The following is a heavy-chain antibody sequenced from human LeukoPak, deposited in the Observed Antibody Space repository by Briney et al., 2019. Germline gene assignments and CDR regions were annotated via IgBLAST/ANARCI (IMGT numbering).Heavy chain of an antibody. V-gene: IGHV4-34*01. D-gene: IGHD5-24*01. CDR1: GGSINSYY. Sequence: SETLSLTCTVSGGSINSYYWSWIRQPPGKGLEWIGEINHSGSTNYNPSLKSRVTISVDTSKNQFSLKLRSVTAADTAVYYCARGGRDGYNTWGQGTLVTVSS. J-gene: IGHJ5*02. CDR2: INHSGST. CDR3: ARGGRDGYNT.